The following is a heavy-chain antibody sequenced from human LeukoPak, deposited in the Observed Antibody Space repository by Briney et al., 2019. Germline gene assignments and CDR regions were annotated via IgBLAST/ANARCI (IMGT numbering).Heavy chain of an antibody. Sequence: GPSLRLSCAASGFTFSNDGMHWVRQAPGKGLEWVTLISYDGSNKYYADSVKRRFTISRDNSKNTLYLQMNRLRAEDTAVYYCAKDRSGIASGTMDHWGQGTRVTVPS. CDR1: GFTFSNDG. CDR2: ISYDGSNK. V-gene: IGHV3-30*18. D-gene: IGHD1-1*01. CDR3: AKDRSGIASGTMDH. J-gene: IGHJ1*01.